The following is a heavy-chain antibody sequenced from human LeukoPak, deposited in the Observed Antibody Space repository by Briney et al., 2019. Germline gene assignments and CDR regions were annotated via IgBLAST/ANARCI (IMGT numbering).Heavy chain of an antibody. Sequence: SETLSLTCTVPGGSISSSSYYWGWIRQPPGKGLEWIGSIYYSGSTYYNPSLKSRVTISVDTSKNQFSLKLSSVTAADTAVYYCARLLSVSWLVRAYSGNQYYYGMDVWGQGTTVTVSS. D-gene: IGHD1-26*01. J-gene: IGHJ6*02. CDR1: GGSISSSSYY. CDR2: IYYSGST. V-gene: IGHV4-39*01. CDR3: ARLLSVSWLVRAYSGNQYYYGMDV.